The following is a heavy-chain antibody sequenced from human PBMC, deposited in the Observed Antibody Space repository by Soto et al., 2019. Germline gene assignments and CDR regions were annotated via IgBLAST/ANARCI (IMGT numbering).Heavy chain of an antibody. J-gene: IGHJ4*02. Sequence: PGGSLRLSCVASGLTFSDHYMDWVRQAPGKGLEWVGRSRNKAKSYTTDYAASVKGRFTISRDDSKSSVYLQMNSLETEDTAVYYCVRAARSGTTHFDYWGQVTLVTVSS. D-gene: IGHD1-7*01. CDR1: GLTFSDHY. V-gene: IGHV3-72*01. CDR3: VRAARSGTTHFDY. CDR2: SRNKAKSYTT.